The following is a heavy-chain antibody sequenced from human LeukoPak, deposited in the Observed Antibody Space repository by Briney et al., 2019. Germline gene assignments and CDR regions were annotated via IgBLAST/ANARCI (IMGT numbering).Heavy chain of an antibody. CDR2: INHSGST. CDR1: GGSFSGYY. CDR3: ARGQGSGSYYSAHFDY. J-gene: IGHJ4*02. D-gene: IGHD3-10*01. Sequence: PSETLSLTCAVYGGSFSGYYWSWIRQPPGKGLEWIGEINHSGSTNYNPSLKSRVTISVDTSKNQFSLKLSSVTAADTAVYYCARGQGSGSYYSAHFDYWGQGTLVTVSS. V-gene: IGHV4-34*01.